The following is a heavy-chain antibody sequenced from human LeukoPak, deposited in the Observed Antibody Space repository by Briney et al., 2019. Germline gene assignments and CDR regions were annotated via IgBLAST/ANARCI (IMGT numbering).Heavy chain of an antibody. Sequence: PGGPLRLSCAASGFTFSSYWMSWVRQAPGKGLEWVANIKQDGSEKYYVDSVKGRFTISRDNAKNSLYLQMNSLRAEDTAVYYCARGVPAAIYYYYYMDVWGKGTTVTVSS. D-gene: IGHD2-2*01. CDR1: GFTFSSYW. CDR2: IKQDGSEK. V-gene: IGHV3-7*04. J-gene: IGHJ6*03. CDR3: ARGVPAAIYYYYYMDV.